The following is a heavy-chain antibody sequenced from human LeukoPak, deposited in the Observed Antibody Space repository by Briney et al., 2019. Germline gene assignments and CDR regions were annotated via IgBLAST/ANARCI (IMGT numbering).Heavy chain of an antibody. CDR3: AKTKGYSYGYYFDY. CDR1: GFTFSSYA. Sequence: PGGSLRLSCAASGFTFSSYAMHWVRQSLGEGLEWVAVMSYDGFNKYYADSVKGRFTISRDNSKNTLYLQMNSLRAEDTAVYYCAKTKGYSYGYYFDYWGQGTLVTVSS. V-gene: IGHV3-30*18. J-gene: IGHJ4*02. CDR2: MSYDGFNK. D-gene: IGHD5-18*01.